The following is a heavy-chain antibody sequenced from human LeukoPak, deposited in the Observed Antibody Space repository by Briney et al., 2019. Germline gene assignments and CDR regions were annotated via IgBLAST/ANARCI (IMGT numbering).Heavy chain of an antibody. CDR1: GGSISSYY. D-gene: IGHD2-15*01. CDR2: IYYSGST. CDR3: ARGQFGYCSGGSCYWFDP. V-gene: IGHV4-59*01. J-gene: IGHJ5*02. Sequence: SETLSLTCTVSGGSISSYYWSWIRQPPGKGLEWIGYIYYSGSTNYNPSLKSRVTISVDTSKNQFSLKLSSVTAADTAVYFCARGQFGYCSGGSCYWFDPWGQGTLVTVSS.